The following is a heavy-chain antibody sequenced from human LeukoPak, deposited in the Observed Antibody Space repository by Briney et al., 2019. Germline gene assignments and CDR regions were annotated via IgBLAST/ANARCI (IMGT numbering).Heavy chain of an antibody. V-gene: IGHV1-2*02. J-gene: IGHJ4*02. D-gene: IGHD1-26*01. CDR1: GYTFTAHY. CDR2: INPNTGDT. CDR3: ARGSGNYLFDY. Sequence: GASVKVSCKASGYTFTAHYIQWVRQAPGQGLEWMGWINPNTGDTDYAQKFQVRVTVTRDTSISTSYMELSSLRSDDTAVYYCARGSGNYLFDYWGQGTLLTVSS.